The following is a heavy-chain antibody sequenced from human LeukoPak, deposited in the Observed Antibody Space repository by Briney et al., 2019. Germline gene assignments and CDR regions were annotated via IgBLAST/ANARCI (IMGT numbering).Heavy chain of an antibody. J-gene: IGHJ6*03. CDR1: GFTFSSYA. CDR3: AKGRRVGYCSSTSCPPIGYYYYYMDV. V-gene: IGHV3-30*04. CDR2: ISYDGSNK. D-gene: IGHD2-2*01. Sequence: GGSLRLSCAASGFTFSSYAMHWVRQAPGKGLEWVAVISYDGSNKYYADSVKGRFTISRDNSKNTLYLQMNSLRAEDTAVYYCAKGRRVGYCSSTSCPPIGYYYYYMDVWGKGTTVTVSS.